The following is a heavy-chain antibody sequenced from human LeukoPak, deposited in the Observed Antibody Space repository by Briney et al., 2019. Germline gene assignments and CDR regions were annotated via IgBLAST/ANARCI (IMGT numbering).Heavy chain of an antibody. J-gene: IGHJ4*02. D-gene: IGHD3-22*01. V-gene: IGHV3-30*02. CDR1: GFTFSSYG. Sequence: GGSLRLSCAASGFTFSSYGMHWVRQAPGKGLEWVAFIRYDGSNKYYADSEKGRFTISRDNSKNTLYLQMNSLRAEDTAVYYCANPKGYYDSSALIGGYWGQGTLVTVSS. CDR3: ANPKGYYDSSALIGGY. CDR2: IRYDGSNK.